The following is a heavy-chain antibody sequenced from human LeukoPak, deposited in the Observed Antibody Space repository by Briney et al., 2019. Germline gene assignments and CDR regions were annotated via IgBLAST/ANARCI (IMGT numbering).Heavy chain of an antibody. CDR1: GFTVSNNY. J-gene: IGHJ4*02. D-gene: IGHD6-13*01. CDR3: ARSMYYSLSWYGY. CDR2: IYSDGTT. Sequence: GGSLRLSCSASGFTVSNNYMTWVRQAPGKGLEWVSIIYSDGTTYYADSVKGRFTISRDNSKNTLYLQMNSLRAEDAAVYYCARSMYYSLSWYGYWGQGTLVTVSS. V-gene: IGHV3-66*01.